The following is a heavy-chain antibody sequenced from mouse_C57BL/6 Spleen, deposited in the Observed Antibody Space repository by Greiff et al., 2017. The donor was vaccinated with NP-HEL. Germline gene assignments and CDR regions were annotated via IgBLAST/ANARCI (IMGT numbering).Heavy chain of an antibody. CDR3: ARDDYLYAMDY. V-gene: IGHV1-64*01. J-gene: IGHJ4*01. D-gene: IGHD2-4*01. CDR2: IHPNSGST. Sequence: QVQLQQPGAELVKPGASVKLSCKASGYTFTSYWMHWVKQRPGQGLEWIGMIHPNSGSTNYNEKFKSKATLTVDTSSSTAYMQLSSLTSEDSAVYYCARDDYLYAMDYWGQGTSVTVSS. CDR1: GYTFTSYW.